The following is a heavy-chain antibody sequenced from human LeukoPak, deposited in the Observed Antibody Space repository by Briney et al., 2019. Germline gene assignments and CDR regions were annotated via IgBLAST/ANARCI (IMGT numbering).Heavy chain of an antibody. J-gene: IGHJ4*02. D-gene: IGHD5-12*01. CDR3: ARTDIVATPWYFDY. V-gene: IGHV4-59*01. CDR1: GGSISSYY. CDR2: IYYSGST. Sequence: PSETLSLTCTVSGGSISSYYWSWIRQPPGKGLEGIGYIYYSGSTNYNPSLKSRVTISVDTSKNQFSLKLSSVTAADTAVYYCARTDIVATPWYFDYWGQGTLVTVSS.